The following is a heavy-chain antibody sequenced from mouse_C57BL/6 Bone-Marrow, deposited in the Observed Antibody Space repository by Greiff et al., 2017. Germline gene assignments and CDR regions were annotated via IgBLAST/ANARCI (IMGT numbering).Heavy chain of an antibody. CDR2: IYPSDSET. CDR3: ASTGLYYCGSSQAWFAY. Sequence: QVQLKQPGAELVRPGSSVKLSCKASGYTFTSHWMDWVKQRPGQGLEWIGNIYPSDSETHYNLKFKDKATLTVDKSSSTAYMQLSSLTSEDSAVYYCASTGLYYCGSSQAWFAYWGQGTLVTVSA. D-gene: IGHD1-1*01. CDR1: GYTFTSHW. V-gene: IGHV1-61*01. J-gene: IGHJ3*01.